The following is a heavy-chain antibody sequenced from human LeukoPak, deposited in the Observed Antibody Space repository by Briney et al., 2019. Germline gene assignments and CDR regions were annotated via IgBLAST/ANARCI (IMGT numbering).Heavy chain of an antibody. CDR3: ARLHVGYCSGGSCRKGDYFDY. J-gene: IGHJ4*02. V-gene: IGHV1-46*01. Sequence: ASVKVSCKASGYTFTSYYMHWVRQAPGQGLEWMGIINPSGGSTSYAQKFQGRVTMTRDMSTSTVYMELSSLRSEDTAMYYCARLHVGYCSGGSCRKGDYFDYWGQGTLVTVSS. D-gene: IGHD2-15*01. CDR1: GYTFTSYY. CDR2: INPSGGST.